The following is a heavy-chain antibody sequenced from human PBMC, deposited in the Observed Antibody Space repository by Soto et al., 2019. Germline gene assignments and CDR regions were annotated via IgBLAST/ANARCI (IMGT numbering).Heavy chain of an antibody. J-gene: IGHJ6*02. CDR1: GGSISSGDYY. Sequence: SETLSLTCTVSGGSISSGDYYWSWIRQPPGKGLEWIGYIDCSGSTFNNPPLKSRLTLSIDTSKNQFSLKLSSVTAADSAVYYCARRAGDYGPYGMDVWGQGTTVTVSS. CDR2: IDCSGST. D-gene: IGHD3-9*01. CDR3: ARRAGDYGPYGMDV. V-gene: IGHV4-30-4*01.